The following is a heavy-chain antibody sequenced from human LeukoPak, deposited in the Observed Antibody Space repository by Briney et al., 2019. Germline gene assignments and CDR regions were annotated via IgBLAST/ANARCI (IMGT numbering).Heavy chain of an antibody. V-gene: IGHV3-30*18. Sequence: GGSLRLSCAASGFTFSSYGMHWVRQAPGKGLEWVAVISYDGSNKYYADSVKGRFTISRDNSKNTLYLQVNSLRAEDTAVYCCAKDQWFGEFDAFDIWGQGTMVTVSS. D-gene: IGHD3-10*01. CDR1: GFTFSSYG. J-gene: IGHJ3*02. CDR3: AKDQWFGEFDAFDI. CDR2: ISYDGSNK.